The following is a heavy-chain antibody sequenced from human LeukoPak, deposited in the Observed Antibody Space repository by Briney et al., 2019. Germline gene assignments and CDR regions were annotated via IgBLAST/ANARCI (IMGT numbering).Heavy chain of an antibody. CDR2: MNPNSGNT. CDR3: AREASVSLSFDSSSDH. V-gene: IGHV1-8*01. D-gene: IGHD3-9*01. Sequence: GASVTVSCKASGYTFTSHDINWVRQADGQGIEWVGWMNPNSGNTAYAQTFQGRVTMTGDSSISTAYMELSSLTSDDTAVYYCAREASVSLSFDSSSDHWGQGTLVTVSS. J-gene: IGHJ4*02. CDR1: GYTFTSHD.